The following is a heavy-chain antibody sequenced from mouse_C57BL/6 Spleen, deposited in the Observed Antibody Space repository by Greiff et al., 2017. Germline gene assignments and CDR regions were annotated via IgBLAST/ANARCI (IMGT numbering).Heavy chain of an antibody. D-gene: IGHD2-3*01. CDR1: GFNIKDDY. J-gene: IGHJ3*01. CDR3: TTWDDGSPNAY. Sequence: EVQVVESGAELVRPGASVKLSCTASGFNIKDDYMHWVKQRPEQGLEWIGWIDPENGDTEYASKFQGKATITADTSSNTAYLQLSSLTSEDTAVYYCTTWDDGSPNAYWGQGTLVTVSA. V-gene: IGHV14-4*01. CDR2: IDPENGDT.